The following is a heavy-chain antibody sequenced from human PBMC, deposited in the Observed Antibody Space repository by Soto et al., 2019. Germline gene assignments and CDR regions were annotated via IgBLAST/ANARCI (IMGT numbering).Heavy chain of an antibody. CDR1: GYIFNDYY. V-gene: IGHV1-2*02. CDR2: IKPNSGDT. J-gene: IGHJ4*02. D-gene: IGHD2-15*01. CDR3: RRGEDRDEHFDN. Sequence: QVQLVQSGAEVKKPGASVKVSCKASGYIFNDYYMHWVRQAPGQGLEWMGWIKPNSGDTKYAQKFQDRVTMTRDTSISTAYMELSRLRSDDTAVYYCRRGEDRDEHFDNWGQGTLVIVSS.